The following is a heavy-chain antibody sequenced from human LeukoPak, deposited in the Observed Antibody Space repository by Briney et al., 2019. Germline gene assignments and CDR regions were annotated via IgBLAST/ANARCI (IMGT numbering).Heavy chain of an antibody. CDR3: ARPGYSYGLDY. Sequence: SETLSLTCTVSGASISSSSSYWGWIRQPPGKGLEWIGSIYYSGSTYYNPSLKSRVTISVDTSKNQFSLKLSSVTAADTAVYYCARPGYSYGLDYWGQGTLVTVSS. CDR1: GASISSSSSY. CDR2: IYYSGST. V-gene: IGHV4-39*01. J-gene: IGHJ4*02. D-gene: IGHD5-18*01.